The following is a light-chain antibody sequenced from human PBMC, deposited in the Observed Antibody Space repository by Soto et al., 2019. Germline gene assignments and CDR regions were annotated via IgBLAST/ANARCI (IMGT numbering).Light chain of an antibody. J-gene: IGKJ4*01. CDR2: RAS. CDR3: QQYGSSPLT. Sequence: EIVLTQSPGTLSLSPGERATLSCRASQSVSSSYLAWYQKKPGQAPKVLIYRASSRATGIPDRFSGSGSGTDFTLTISRLEPEDFAVYYCQQYGSSPLTFGGGTKVEIK. V-gene: IGKV3-20*01. CDR1: QSVSSSY.